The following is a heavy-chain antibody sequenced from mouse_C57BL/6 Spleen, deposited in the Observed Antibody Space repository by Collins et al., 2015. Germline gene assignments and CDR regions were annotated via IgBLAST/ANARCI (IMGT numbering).Heavy chain of an antibody. CDR3: ARQLRYYFDY. J-gene: IGHJ2*01. CDR1: GYTFTSYW. Sequence: VQLQQSGPELVKPGASVKMSCKASGYTFTSYWITWVKQRPGQGLEWIGDIYPGSGSTNYNEKFKSKATLTVDTSSSTAYMQLSSLTSKDSAVYYCARQLRYYFDYWGQGTTFTVSS. CDR2: IYPGSGST. V-gene: IGHV1-55*01. D-gene: IGHD3-2*02.